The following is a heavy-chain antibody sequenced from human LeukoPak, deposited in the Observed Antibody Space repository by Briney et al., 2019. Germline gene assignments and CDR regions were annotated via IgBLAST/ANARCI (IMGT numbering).Heavy chain of an antibody. D-gene: IGHD1-26*01. CDR3: ARGRVGASTKEYYFDY. J-gene: IGHJ4*02. CDR2: INPSGGST. Sequence: ASVKVSCKASGYTFTSYYMHWVRQAPGQGLEWMGIINPSGGSTSYAQKFQGRVTMTRDMSTSTVYMELSSLRSEDTAVYYCARGRVGASTKEYYFDYWGQGTLVTVSS. CDR1: GYTFTSYY. V-gene: IGHV1-46*01.